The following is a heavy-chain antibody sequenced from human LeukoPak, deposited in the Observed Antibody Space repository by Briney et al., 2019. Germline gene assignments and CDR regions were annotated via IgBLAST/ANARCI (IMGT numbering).Heavy chain of an antibody. CDR3: AKDKSSGWHGNY. D-gene: IGHD6-19*01. CDR1: GFTFSSYA. V-gene: IGHV3-23*01. CDR2: ISGGGGST. J-gene: IGHJ4*02. Sequence: GGSLRLSCAASGFTFSSYAMSWVRQAPGKGLEWVSAISGGGGSTYYADSVKGRFTISRDNSKNTLYLQMNSLRAEDTAVYYCAKDKSSGWHGNYWGQGTLVTVSS.